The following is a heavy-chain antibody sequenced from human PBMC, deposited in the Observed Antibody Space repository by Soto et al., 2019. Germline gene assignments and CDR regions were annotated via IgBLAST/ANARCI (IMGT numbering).Heavy chain of an antibody. D-gene: IGHD2-15*01. CDR2: ISGSGGST. CDR1: GFTFSSYA. Sequence: GGSLRLSCAASGFTFSSYAMSWVRQAPGKGLEWVSAISGSGGSTYYADSVKGRFTSSRDNSKNTLFLQMNSLRAEDTAVYYCAKEHIVVVVAATNWFDPWGQGTLVTVSS. J-gene: IGHJ5*02. CDR3: AKEHIVVVVAATNWFDP. V-gene: IGHV3-23*01.